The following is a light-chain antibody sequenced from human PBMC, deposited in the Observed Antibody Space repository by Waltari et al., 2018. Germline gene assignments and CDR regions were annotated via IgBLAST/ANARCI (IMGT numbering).Light chain of an antibody. CDR2: KVS. V-gene: IGKV2-30*01. CDR3: MQGTHWPPT. Sequence: DVVMTESTLSLPVPLGQPASISCRSSHSLVYSDENTYLNWFHQRPGQSPRRLIYKVSNRDSGVPDRFSGSGSGTDFTLKISRVEAEDVGVYYCMQGTHWPPTFGQGTKVEIQ. J-gene: IGKJ1*01. CDR1: HSLVYSDENTY.